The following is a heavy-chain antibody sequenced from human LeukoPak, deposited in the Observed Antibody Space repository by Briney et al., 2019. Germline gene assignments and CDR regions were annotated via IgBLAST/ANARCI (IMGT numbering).Heavy chain of an antibody. V-gene: IGHV1-2*02. CDR2: IHTRSGGT. D-gene: IGHD3-9*01. Sequence: ASVKVSCKATGFTFTDFYMHWIRQAPGKGLEWMGWIHTRSGGTNSAQKFQDRLTMTRDTSISTIYMELNSLRSDDTAVYYCARDLDWGPDCWGQGTLVTVSS. CDR1: GFTFTDFY. CDR3: ARDLDWGPDC. J-gene: IGHJ4*02.